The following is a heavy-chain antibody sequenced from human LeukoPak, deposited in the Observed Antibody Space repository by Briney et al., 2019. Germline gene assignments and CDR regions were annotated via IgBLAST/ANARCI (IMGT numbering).Heavy chain of an antibody. V-gene: IGHV3-21*01. CDR3: VRDFVGESGAGGP. CDR2: ISPSGSST. CDR1: GFFFSSHT. D-gene: IGHD3-10*01. Sequence: GGSLRLSCAASGFFFSSHTMNWVRQAPGKGLEWISSISPSGSSTFHADSVKGRFTISRDNAKNSVYMQMESLRVDDTAVYYCVRDFVGESGAGGPWGQGTLVTVSS. J-gene: IGHJ5*02.